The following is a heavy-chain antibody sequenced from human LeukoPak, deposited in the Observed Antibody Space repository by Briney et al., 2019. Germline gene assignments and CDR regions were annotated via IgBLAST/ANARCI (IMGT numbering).Heavy chain of an antibody. D-gene: IGHD2-15*01. CDR1: GYTFKNYG. V-gene: IGHV1-18*01. CDR2: ITPFNGNR. Sequence: GASVKVSCKASGYTFKNYGICWVRLAPGVGLEWLGWITPFNGNRIYAWKFQDRVTMNTDTSTNTADLELRGLTSDDTAIYYCARDDCSGGTCSVAFDFWGQGTHVTVSS. J-gene: IGHJ4*02. CDR3: ARDDCSGGTCSVAFDF.